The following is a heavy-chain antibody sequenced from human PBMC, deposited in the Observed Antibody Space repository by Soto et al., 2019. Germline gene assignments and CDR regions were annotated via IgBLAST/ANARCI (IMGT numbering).Heavy chain of an antibody. CDR3: ARESADIFVVPAATSRFDP. D-gene: IGHD2-2*01. CDR2: ISYDGSNK. CDR1: GFTFSSYA. J-gene: IGHJ5*02. V-gene: IGHV3-30-3*01. Sequence: GESLKISCAASGFTFSSYAMHWVRQAPGKGLEWVAVISYDGSNKYYADSVKGRFTIYRDNSKNTLYLQMNSLRAEDTAVYYCARESADIFVVPAATSRFDPSGHGTLAT.